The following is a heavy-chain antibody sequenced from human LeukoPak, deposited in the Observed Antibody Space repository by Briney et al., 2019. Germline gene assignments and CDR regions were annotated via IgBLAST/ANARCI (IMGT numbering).Heavy chain of an antibody. CDR1: GYSFTSYW. D-gene: IGHD3-10*01. Sequence: GESLKISCKGSGYSFTSYWIGWVRQMPGKGLEWVGIIYPGDSDTRYSPSFQGQVTISADKSISTAYLQWSSLKASDTAMYYCARLGYYYGSGSPTPDYWGQGTLVTVSS. CDR2: IYPGDSDT. CDR3: ARLGYYYGSGSPTPDY. V-gene: IGHV5-51*01. J-gene: IGHJ4*02.